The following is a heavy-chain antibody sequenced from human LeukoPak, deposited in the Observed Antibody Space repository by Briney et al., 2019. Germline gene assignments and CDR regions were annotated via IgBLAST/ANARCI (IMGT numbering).Heavy chain of an antibody. Sequence: SETLSLTRTVSGNSTSSGYYWGWIRQPPGKGLEWIGSIYHSGSTYYNPSLKSRVTISVDTSKNQFSLKLSSVTAADTAVYYCARDGGTTADWYFDLWGRGTLVTVSS. D-gene: IGHD1-26*01. V-gene: IGHV4-38-2*02. J-gene: IGHJ2*01. CDR2: IYHSGST. CDR3: ARDGGTTADWYFDL. CDR1: GNSTSSGYY.